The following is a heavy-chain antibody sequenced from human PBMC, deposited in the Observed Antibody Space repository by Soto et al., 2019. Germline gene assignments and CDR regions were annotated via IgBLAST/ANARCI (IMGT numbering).Heavy chain of an antibody. CDR1: GFTFSSYG. CDR3: AKERGYDFWSGYYAVSFYYYYYGMDV. V-gene: IGHV3-30*18. D-gene: IGHD3-3*01. CDR2: ISYDGSNK. J-gene: IGHJ6*02. Sequence: PVGSLRLSCAASGFTFSSYGMHWVRQAPGKGLEWVAVISYDGSNKYYADSVKGRFTISRDNSKNTLYLQMNSLRAEDTAVYYCAKERGYDFWSGYYAVSFYYYYYGMDVWGQGTTVTVSS.